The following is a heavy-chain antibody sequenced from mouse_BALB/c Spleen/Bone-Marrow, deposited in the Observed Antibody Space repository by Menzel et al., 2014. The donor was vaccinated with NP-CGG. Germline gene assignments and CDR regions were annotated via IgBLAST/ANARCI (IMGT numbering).Heavy chain of an antibody. V-gene: IGHV1S81*02. CDR3: TKLPH. CDR2: INPSNGGT. CDR1: GYTFTSYY. J-gene: IGHJ4*01. D-gene: IGHD1-1*01. Sequence: QVQLKQSGAELVKPGASVKLSCKAPGYTFTSYYMYWVKQRPGQGLEWIGEINPSNGGTNFNEKFKSRATLTVDKSSSTTYIQLGSLTSEDSPLYYCTKLPHWGQGTSVTVSS.